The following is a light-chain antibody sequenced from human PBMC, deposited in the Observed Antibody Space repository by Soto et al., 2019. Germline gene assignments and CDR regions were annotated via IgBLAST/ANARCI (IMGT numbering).Light chain of an antibody. CDR1: QSVSGD. V-gene: IGKV3-15*01. J-gene: IGKJ4*01. CDR2: DAS. Sequence: EIVLTQSPATLSVSPGERATLSCRASQSVSGDLAWYHHKPGQAPRLLIYDASTRALDTPARFAGSGAGTEFTLTISSLQSEDFAVYYCQQYIRWPLTFGGGTKVDIK. CDR3: QQYIRWPLT.